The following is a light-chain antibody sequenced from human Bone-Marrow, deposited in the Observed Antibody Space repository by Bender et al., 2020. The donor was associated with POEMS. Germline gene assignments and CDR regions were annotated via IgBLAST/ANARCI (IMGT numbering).Light chain of an antibody. CDR3: SAWDASLNGWV. V-gene: IGLV1-36*01. Sequence: SNIGKHGVNWYQKLPGKAPKLLIYYDDLVESGVSDRLSGSKSGTSAFLAISGLQSEDEADYYCSAWDASLNGWVFGGGTKLTVL. CDR2: YDD. J-gene: IGLJ3*02. CDR1: SNIGKHG.